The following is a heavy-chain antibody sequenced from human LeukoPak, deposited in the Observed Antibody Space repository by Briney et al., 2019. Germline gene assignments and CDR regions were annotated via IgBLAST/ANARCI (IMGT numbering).Heavy chain of an antibody. CDR3: ASGYSGYDSGDY. V-gene: IGHV3-21*01. Sequence: GGSLRLSCAASGFTFSSYSMNWVRQAPGKGLEWVSPISSSSSYIYYADSVKGRFTISRDNAKNSLYLQMNSLRAEDTAVYYCASGYSGYDSGDYWGQGTLVTVSS. D-gene: IGHD5-12*01. CDR2: ISSSSSYI. J-gene: IGHJ4*02. CDR1: GFTFSSYS.